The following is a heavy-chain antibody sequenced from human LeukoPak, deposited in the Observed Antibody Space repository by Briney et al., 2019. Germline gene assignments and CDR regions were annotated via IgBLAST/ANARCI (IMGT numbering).Heavy chain of an antibody. CDR3: AKPRGNYYEDY. J-gene: IGHJ4*02. CDR1: GITFSSYT. V-gene: IGHV3-23*01. CDR2: ISSGGGGT. D-gene: IGHD3-22*01. Sequence: PGGSLRLSCAASGITFSSYTMSWVRQAPGKGLEWVSSISSGGGGTYYADSVKGRFTISRDNSKNTLYLQINNLRAEDTAVYYCAKPRGNYYEDYWGQGTQVTVSS.